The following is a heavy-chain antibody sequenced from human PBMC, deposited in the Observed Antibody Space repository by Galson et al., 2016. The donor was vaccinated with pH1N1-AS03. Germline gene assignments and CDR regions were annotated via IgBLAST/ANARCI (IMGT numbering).Heavy chain of an antibody. CDR2: ISAHNGYT. D-gene: IGHD1-26*01. CDR3: ARAAGELLSSSDH. V-gene: IGHV1-18*04. CDR1: GYTFTSYG. Sequence: QSGAEVTKPGASVKVSCKASGYTFTSYGITWVRQAPGQGLEWMGWISAHNGYTKYAQKLQGRVTMTTDTSTSTAYMELRSLRSDDTAVCYCARAAGELLSSSDHWGQGTLVTVSS. J-gene: IGHJ4*02.